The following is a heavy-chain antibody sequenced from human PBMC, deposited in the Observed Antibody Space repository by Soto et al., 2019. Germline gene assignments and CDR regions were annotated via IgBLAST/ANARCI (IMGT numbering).Heavy chain of an antibody. Sequence: QVQLQESGPGLVKPSGTLSLTCAVSSGSISSSNWWSWVRQPPGKGLEWIVEINHSGSTNYNPSLKSRVAISVDKSKTQSSLKLFSVTAAETAVYYCAGGRSPQNARITMVRGRAYYLDSWGQGTLVTVSS. V-gene: IGHV4-4*02. D-gene: IGHD3-10*01. CDR1: SGSISSSNW. CDR3: AGGRSPQNARITMVRGRAYYLDS. J-gene: IGHJ4*02. CDR2: INHSGST.